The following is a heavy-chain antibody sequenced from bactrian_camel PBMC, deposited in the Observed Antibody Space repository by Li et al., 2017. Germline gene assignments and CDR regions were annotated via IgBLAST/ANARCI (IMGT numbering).Heavy chain of an antibody. CDR2: IYTGGGTT. Sequence: QLVESGGGLVQPGGSLRLSCEVFGYTSDTNCMGWFRQAPGKEREGVASIYTGGGTTYYADSVKGRFTISKDNAKNTLYLQMSSLTPDDTAMYYCAAGTRIIVGDYCDGITDWGQGTQVTVS. CDR3: AAGTRIIVGDYCDGITD. D-gene: IGHD3*01. CDR1: GYTSDTNC. J-gene: IGHJ4*01. V-gene: IGHV3S1*01.